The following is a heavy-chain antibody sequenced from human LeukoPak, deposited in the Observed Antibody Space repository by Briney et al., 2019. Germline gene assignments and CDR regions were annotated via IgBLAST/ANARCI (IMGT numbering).Heavy chain of an antibody. V-gene: IGHV3-30-3*01. D-gene: IGHD5-24*01. CDR2: ISYDGSNK. CDR3: ARDLQRTPAGWFDY. Sequence: GSLRLSCAASGFTFSSYAMHWVRQAPGKGLEWVAVISYDGSNKYYADSVKGRFTISRDNSKNTLYLQTNSLRAEDTAVYYCARDLQRTPAGWFDYWGQGTLVTVSS. CDR1: GFTFSSYA. J-gene: IGHJ4*02.